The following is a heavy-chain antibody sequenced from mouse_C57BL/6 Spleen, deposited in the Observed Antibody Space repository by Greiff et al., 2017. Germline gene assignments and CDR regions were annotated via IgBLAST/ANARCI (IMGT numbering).Heavy chain of an antibody. CDR3: ARDTYDSWDFDV. CDR1: GYSFTGYF. J-gene: IGHJ1*03. V-gene: IGHV1-37*01. D-gene: IGHD2-4*01. CDR2: IIPFNGGT. Sequence: VQLQQSGPELVKPGASVKISCKASGYSFTGYFMNWVKQSPGQSLEWIGRIIPFNGGTFYNQKFKGKATLTVDTSSSTAHMELLSLTSEDFAVYYCARDTYDSWDFDVWGTGTTVTVAS.